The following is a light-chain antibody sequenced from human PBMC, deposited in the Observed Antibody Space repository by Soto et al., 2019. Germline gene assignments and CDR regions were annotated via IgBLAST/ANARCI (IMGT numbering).Light chain of an antibody. CDR3: SSFAGDNTLV. V-gene: IGLV2-8*01. CDR1: GSDIAVYDF. J-gene: IGLJ2*01. CDR2: EVH. Sequence: QSALTQPPSASGSPGQSVTISCAGTGSDIAVYDFVSWYQQHPDKAPKLIIYEVHKRPPGVPDRFSASKSGSTASLTVSGLQAEDEADYYCSSFAGDNTLVFGGGTKLTVL.